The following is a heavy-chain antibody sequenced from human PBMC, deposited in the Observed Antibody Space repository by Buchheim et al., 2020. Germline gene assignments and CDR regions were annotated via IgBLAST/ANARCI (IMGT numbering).Heavy chain of an antibody. J-gene: IGHJ4*02. CDR2: ISGSGATT. D-gene: IGHD3-10*01. CDR1: GFTFSNYA. CDR3: TKEPLWFGESRFDS. Sequence: EVQLVESGGGLVQPGGSLRLSCAASGFTFSNYAMGWVRQAPGQGLEWVSGISGSGATTYYADSVKGRFTISRDNSKNTLYLQMNSLRAEDTAIYYCTKEPLWFGESRFDSWGQGTL. V-gene: IGHV3-23*04.